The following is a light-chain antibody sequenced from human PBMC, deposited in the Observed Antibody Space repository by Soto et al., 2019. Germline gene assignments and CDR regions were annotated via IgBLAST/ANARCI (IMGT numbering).Light chain of an antibody. Sequence: QSALTQPASVSGSPGRSITISCTGTSNEVGGFNYVSWYQQHPGKAPKLIISEVTNRPSGVSTRFSGSKSGNTASLTISGLQAEDEADYYCSSYTTTSTVLFGGGTKLTVL. CDR1: SNEVGGFNY. CDR2: EVT. V-gene: IGLV2-14*01. J-gene: IGLJ2*01. CDR3: SSYTTTSTVL.